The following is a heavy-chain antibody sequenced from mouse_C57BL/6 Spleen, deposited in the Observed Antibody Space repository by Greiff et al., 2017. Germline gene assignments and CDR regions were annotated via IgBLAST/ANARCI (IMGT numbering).Heavy chain of an antibody. CDR3: ASLYGYAAMDY. CDR2: IYPSDSET. CDR1: GYTFTSYW. D-gene: IGHD2-2*01. J-gene: IGHJ4*01. V-gene: IGHV1-61*01. Sequence: VQLQQPGAELVRPGSSVKLSCKASGYTFTSYWMDWVKQRPGQGLEWIGNIYPSDSETHYNQKFKDKATLTVDKSSSTAYMQLSSLTSEDSAVYYCASLYGYAAMDYWGQGTSVTVSS.